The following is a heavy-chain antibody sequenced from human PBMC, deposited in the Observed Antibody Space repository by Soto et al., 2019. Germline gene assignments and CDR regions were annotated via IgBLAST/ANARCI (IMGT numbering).Heavy chain of an antibody. CDR1: GYTFTSYG. D-gene: IGHD1-7*01. Sequence: GASVKVSCKASGYTFTSYGISWVRRAPGQGLEWMGWISAYNGNTNYAQKLQGRVTMTTDTSTSTAYMELRSLRSDDTAVYYCARPTPQKVVWNYAPNYYYYGMDVWGQGTTVTVSS. J-gene: IGHJ6*02. CDR2: ISAYNGNT. V-gene: IGHV1-18*01. CDR3: ARPTPQKVVWNYAPNYYYYGMDV.